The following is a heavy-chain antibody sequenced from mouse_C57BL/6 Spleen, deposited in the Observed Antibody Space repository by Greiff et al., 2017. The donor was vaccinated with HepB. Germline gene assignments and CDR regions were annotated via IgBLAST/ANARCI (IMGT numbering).Heavy chain of an antibody. CDR1: GFTFTDYY. J-gene: IGHJ3*01. Sequence: EVKLVESGGGLVQPGGSLSLSCAASGFTFTDYYMSWVRQPPGKALEWLGFIRNKANGYKTEYSAAVKGRFTISRDNSQSILYLQMNALRAADSATYYCARSRLTPFAYWGQGTLVTVSA. CDR2: IRNKANGYKT. CDR3: ARSRLTPFAY. V-gene: IGHV7-3*01. D-gene: IGHD1-3*01.